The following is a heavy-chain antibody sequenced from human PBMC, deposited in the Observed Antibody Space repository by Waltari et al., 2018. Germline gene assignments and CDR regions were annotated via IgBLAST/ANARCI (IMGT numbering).Heavy chain of an antibody. V-gene: IGHV4-39*07. J-gene: IGHJ4*02. Sequence: QLQLQESGPGLVKPSETLSLTCTVSGGSISSSSYYWGWIRQPPGKGLEWIGSIYYSGSTYYNPSLKSRVTISVDTSKNQFSLKLSSVTAADTAVYYCARALISGYDSSAYFDYWGQGTLVTVSS. D-gene: IGHD5-12*01. CDR2: IYYSGST. CDR1: GGSISSSSYY. CDR3: ARALISGYDSSAYFDY.